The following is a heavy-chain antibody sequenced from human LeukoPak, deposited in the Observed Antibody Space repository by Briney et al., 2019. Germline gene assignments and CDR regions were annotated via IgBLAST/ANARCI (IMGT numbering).Heavy chain of an antibody. CDR3: ARRPDGYNLRTPNAFDI. CDR2: IYPGDSDT. V-gene: IGHV5-51*01. CDR1: GYSFTSYW. D-gene: IGHD5-24*01. J-gene: IGHJ3*02. Sequence: GESLKISCKGSGYSFTSYWIGWVRQMPGKGLEWMGIIYPGDSDTRYSPSFQGQVTISADKSISTAYLQWSSLKASDTAMYYCARRPDGYNLRTPNAFDIWGQGTMVTVSS.